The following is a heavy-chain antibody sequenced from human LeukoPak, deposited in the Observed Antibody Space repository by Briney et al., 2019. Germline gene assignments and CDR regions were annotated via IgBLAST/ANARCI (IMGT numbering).Heavy chain of an antibody. V-gene: IGHV4-39*07. Sequence: NSSETLSLTCTVSGGSISSSSYYWGWIRQPPGKGLEWIGSIYHSGSTYYNPSLKSRVTISVDTSKNQFSLKLSSVTAADTAVYYCARDLRYCSSTSCRGYWGQGTLVTVSS. CDR1: GGSISSSSYY. J-gene: IGHJ4*02. CDR2: IYHSGST. D-gene: IGHD2-2*01. CDR3: ARDLRYCSSTSCRGY.